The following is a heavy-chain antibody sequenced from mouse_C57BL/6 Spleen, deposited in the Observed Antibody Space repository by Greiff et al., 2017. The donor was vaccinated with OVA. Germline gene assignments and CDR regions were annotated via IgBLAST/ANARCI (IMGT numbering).Heavy chain of an antibody. CDR2: IDPSDSYT. CDR1: GYTFTSYW. V-gene: IGHV1-59*01. CDR3: ARTAGNYDCDY. Sequence: VQLQQPGAELVRPGTSVKLSCKASGYTFTSYWMHWVKQRPGQGLEWIGVIDPSDSYTKYNQKFKGKATLTVDTSSSTAYMQLSSLTSEDSAVYYCARTAGNYDCDYWGQGTTLTVSS. J-gene: IGHJ2*01. D-gene: IGHD2-1*01.